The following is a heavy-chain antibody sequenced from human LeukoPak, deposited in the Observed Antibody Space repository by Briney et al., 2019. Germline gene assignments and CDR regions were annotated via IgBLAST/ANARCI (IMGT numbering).Heavy chain of an antibody. D-gene: IGHD3-22*01. Sequence: GGSLRLSCAASGFTFSTYWMSRVRQAPGKGLEWVANIKQDGGEKYYVDSVKGRFTISRDNAKNSLYLQMNSLRAEDTAVYYCARDSVHGYYDSSGYSTLFDYWGQGTLVTVSS. CDR3: ARDSVHGYYDSSGYSTLFDY. V-gene: IGHV3-7*03. CDR2: IKQDGGEK. CDR1: GFTFSTYW. J-gene: IGHJ4*02.